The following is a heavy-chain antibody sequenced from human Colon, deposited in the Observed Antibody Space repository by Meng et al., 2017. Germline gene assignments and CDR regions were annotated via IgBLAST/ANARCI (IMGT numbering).Heavy chain of an antibody. CDR1: GGSINSSNW. CDR3: SRGVVAGAMVWFDP. CDR2: IYHGGNT. Sequence: QVQLQESGPGLVEPSGTLSLTCAVSGGSINSSNWWLWVRQPPGKGLEWLGEIYHGGNTNYNPSLKSRVTLSLDKSKNQFSLRLTSVTAADTAMYYCSRGVVAGAMVWFDPWGPGTLVTVSS. D-gene: IGHD2-2*01. J-gene: IGHJ5*02. V-gene: IGHV4-4*02.